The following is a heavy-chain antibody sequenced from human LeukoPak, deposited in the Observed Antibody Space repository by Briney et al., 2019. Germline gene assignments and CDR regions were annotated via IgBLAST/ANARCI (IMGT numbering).Heavy chain of an antibody. D-gene: IGHD6-19*01. J-gene: IGHJ6*03. V-gene: IGHV4-59*01. CDR3: ARVPTSSGWYDYYYMDV. CDR1: GGSISSYY. CDR2: IYYSGST. Sequence: PSETLSLTCTVSGGSISSYYWSWIRQPPGKGLEWIGYIYYSGSTNYNPSLKSRVTISVDTSKNQFSLKLSSVTAADTAVYYCARVPTSSGWYDYYYMDVWGKGTTVTISS.